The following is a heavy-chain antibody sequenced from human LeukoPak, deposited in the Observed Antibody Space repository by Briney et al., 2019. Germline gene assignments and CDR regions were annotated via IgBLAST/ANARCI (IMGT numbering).Heavy chain of an antibody. CDR2: IKQDGSEK. D-gene: IGHD3-10*01. J-gene: IGHJ4*02. V-gene: IGHV3-7*01. CDR1: GFTFTDYW. CDR3: AMIGSGSYGY. Sequence: PGGSLRLSCAASGFTFTDYWMTWVRQAPGKGLEWVANIKQDGSEKSYVDSVKGRFTISRDSAKNSLYLQMNSLRAEDTAVYYCAMIGSGSYGYWGQGTLVTVSS.